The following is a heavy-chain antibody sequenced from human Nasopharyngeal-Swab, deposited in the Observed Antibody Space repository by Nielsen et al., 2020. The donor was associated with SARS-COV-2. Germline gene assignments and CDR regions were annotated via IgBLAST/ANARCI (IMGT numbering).Heavy chain of an antibody. Sequence: WVRQAPGQRLEWMGWINAGNGNTKYSLKFQGRVTITRDTSASTAYMELSSLRSEDTAVYYCARGDGDSSGWYTNGDYFDYWGQGTLVTVSS. D-gene: IGHD6-19*01. V-gene: IGHV1-3*01. CDR3: ARGDGDSSGWYTNGDYFDY. CDR2: INAGNGNT. J-gene: IGHJ4*02.